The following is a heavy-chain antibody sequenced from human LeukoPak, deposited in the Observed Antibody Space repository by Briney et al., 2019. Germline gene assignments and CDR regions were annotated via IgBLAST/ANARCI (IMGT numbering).Heavy chain of an antibody. D-gene: IGHD6-19*01. V-gene: IGHV3-30*04. J-gene: IGHJ4*02. Sequence: GRSLSLSCAASGFTFSSYAMHWLRQAPGKGLEWVAVISYDGSNKYYADSVKGRFTISRDNSKNTLYLQMNSLRAEDTAVYYCARDLRHSSTDYWGQGTLVTVSS. CDR1: GFTFSSYA. CDR3: ARDLRHSSTDY. CDR2: ISYDGSNK.